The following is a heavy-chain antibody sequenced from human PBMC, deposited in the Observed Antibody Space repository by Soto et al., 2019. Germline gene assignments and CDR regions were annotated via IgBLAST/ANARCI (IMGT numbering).Heavy chain of an antibody. D-gene: IGHD6-6*01. J-gene: IGHJ6*02. V-gene: IGHV3-48*03. CDR2: ISSSGSTI. CDR1: GFTFSSYE. CDR3: AREYSSSSGGYYYYYGMDV. Sequence: EVQLVESGGGLVQPGGSLRLSCAASGFTFSSYEMNWVRQAPGKGLEWVLYISSSGSTIYYADSVKGRFTISRDNAKNSLYLQMNSLRAEDTAVYYCAREYSSSSGGYYYYYGMDVWGQGTTVTVSS.